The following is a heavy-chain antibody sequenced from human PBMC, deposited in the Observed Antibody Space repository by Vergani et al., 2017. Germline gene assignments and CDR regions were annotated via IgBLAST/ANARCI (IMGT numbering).Heavy chain of an antibody. V-gene: IGHV3-33*01. J-gene: IGHJ4*02. CDR3: AREEGGYDYGYYFDY. D-gene: IGHD5-12*01. Sequence: QVQLVESGGGVVQPGRSLRLSCAASGFTFSSYGMHWVRQAPGKGLEWVAVIWYDGSNKYYADSVKGRFTISRDNSKNTRYLQMNSLRAEDTAVYYGAREEGGYDYGYYFDYWGQGTLVTVSS. CDR2: IWYDGSNK. CDR1: GFTFSSYG.